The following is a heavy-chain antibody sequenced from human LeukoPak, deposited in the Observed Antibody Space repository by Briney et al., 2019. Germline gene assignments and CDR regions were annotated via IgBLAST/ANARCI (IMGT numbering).Heavy chain of an antibody. V-gene: IGHV3-48*04. CDR3: AELGITMIGGV. J-gene: IGHJ6*04. CDR1: GFTFSTCG. Sequence: GGSLRLSCAASGFTFSTCGMNWVRQAPGKGLEWVSYISSSGSTIYYADSVKGRFTISRDNAKNSLYLQMNSLRAEDTAVYYCAELGITMIGGVWGKGTTVTISS. D-gene: IGHD3-10*02. CDR2: ISSSGSTI.